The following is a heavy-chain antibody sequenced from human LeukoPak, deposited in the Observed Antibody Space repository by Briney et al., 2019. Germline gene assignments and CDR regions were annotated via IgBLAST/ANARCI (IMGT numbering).Heavy chain of an antibody. Sequence: SETLSLTCAVYGGSFSGYYWSWIRQPPGKGLEWIGEINHSGSTNYIPSLKSRVTISVDTSKNQFSLKLSSVTAADTAVYYCARGVDYYGSGSYSYYYYYMDVWGKGTTVTVSS. D-gene: IGHD3-10*01. J-gene: IGHJ6*03. CDR2: INHSGST. CDR1: GGSFSGYY. V-gene: IGHV4-34*01. CDR3: ARGVDYYGSGSYSYYYYYMDV.